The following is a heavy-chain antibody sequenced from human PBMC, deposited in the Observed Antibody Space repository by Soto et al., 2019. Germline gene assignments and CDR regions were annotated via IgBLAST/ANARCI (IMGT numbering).Heavy chain of an antibody. J-gene: IGHJ3*01. CDR2: IHSDGSST. CDR3: TRGDRGAFDL. D-gene: IGHD1-26*01. Sequence: EVPLVESGGGLVRPGGSLRLSCAASGFTFSYYWMHWVRQAPGKGLVWVSRIHSDGSSTTYAEFVKGRFIIARDNARNTVDLQMNSVRFEDTAVYYCTRGDRGAFDLWGQGTVVTVSS. V-gene: IGHV3-74*01. CDR1: GFTFSYYW.